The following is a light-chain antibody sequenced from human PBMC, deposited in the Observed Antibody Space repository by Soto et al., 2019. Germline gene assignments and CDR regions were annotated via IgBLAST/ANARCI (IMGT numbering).Light chain of an antibody. CDR1: SSDIGAYSY. Sequence: QSALTQPASVSGSPGQSITISCTGSSSDIGAYSYVSWYQHHPGKAPKLMIYDVSNRPSGVSNRFSGSKSGNTASLTISGLQAEDEADYYCSSYTSSNTLVVFSGGTKVTVL. CDR2: DVS. J-gene: IGLJ2*01. CDR3: SSYTSSNTLVV. V-gene: IGLV2-14*03.